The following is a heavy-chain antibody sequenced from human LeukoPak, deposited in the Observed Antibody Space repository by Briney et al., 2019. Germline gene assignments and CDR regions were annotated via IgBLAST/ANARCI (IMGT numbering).Heavy chain of an antibody. D-gene: IGHD2-21*01. CDR1: GFTFSSYR. V-gene: IGHV3-21*01. CDR2: ISSSSSYI. Sequence: KPGGSLRLTCAASGFTFSSYRMNWVRQAPGKGLEWVSSISSSSSYIYYADSVKGRFTISRDNAKNSLYLQMNSLRAEDTAVYYCARVVHTGGTPANDYWGQGTLVTVSS. J-gene: IGHJ4*02. CDR3: ARVVHTGGTPANDY.